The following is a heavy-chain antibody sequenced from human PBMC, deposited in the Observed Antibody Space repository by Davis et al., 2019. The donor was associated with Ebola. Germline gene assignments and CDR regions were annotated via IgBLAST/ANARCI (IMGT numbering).Heavy chain of an antibody. D-gene: IGHD3-3*01. J-gene: IGHJ4*02. CDR2: IYSGGST. V-gene: IGHV3-53*01. CDR1: GFTVSSNY. Sequence: GGSLRLSCAASGFTVSSNYMSWVRQAPGKGLEWVSVIYSGGSTYYADSVKGRFTISRDNAKNSLYLQMNSLRAEDTAVYYCARDSNDFWSGYYQYYFDYWGQGTLVTVSS. CDR3: ARDSNDFWSGYYQYYFDY.